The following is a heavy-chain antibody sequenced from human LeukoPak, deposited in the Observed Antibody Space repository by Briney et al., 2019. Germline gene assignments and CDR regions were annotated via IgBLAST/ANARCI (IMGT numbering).Heavy chain of an antibody. CDR1: GFTVSSNY. V-gene: IGHV3-53*01. CDR3: ARDLGGSTDY. D-gene: IGHD3-10*01. Sequence: GGSLRLSCAASGFTVSSNYMSWVRQAPGKGLEWVSVIYSGCSTYYAASVKGRFTISRDNSKNTLYLQMNSLRAEDTAVYYCARDLGGSTDYWGQGTLVTVSS. CDR2: IYSGCST. J-gene: IGHJ4*02.